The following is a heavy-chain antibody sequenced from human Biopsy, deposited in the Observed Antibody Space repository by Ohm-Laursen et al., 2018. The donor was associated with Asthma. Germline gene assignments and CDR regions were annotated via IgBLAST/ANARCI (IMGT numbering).Heavy chain of an antibody. J-gene: IGHJ4*02. CDR1: GAHFGSYN. CDR3: PRDTLGYYFDI. Sequence: SLRLSCAASGAHFGSYNMHWARQAPGKGLEWVAVITFDGSTQHYGNSVKGRFTISRDNAKNMLFLQMNSLRSDDTAVYYCPRDTLGYYFDIWGPGTQVTVSS. V-gene: IGHV3-30-3*01. D-gene: IGHD6-13*01. CDR2: ITFDGSTQ.